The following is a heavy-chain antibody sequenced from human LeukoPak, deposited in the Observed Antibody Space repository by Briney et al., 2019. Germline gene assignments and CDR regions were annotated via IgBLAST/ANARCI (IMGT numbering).Heavy chain of an antibody. CDR3: AKDHYWSIDY. D-gene: IGHD3-3*01. V-gene: IGHV3-53*01. J-gene: IGHJ4*02. Sequence: GGSLRLSCAASGFTVSSNYMSWVRQAPGKGLEWVSVIYSGDSTYYADSVKGRFTISRDIAKNTLYLQMNSLRAEDTGVYYCAKDHYWSIDYWGRGTLVTVSS. CDR1: GFTVSSNY. CDR2: IYSGDST.